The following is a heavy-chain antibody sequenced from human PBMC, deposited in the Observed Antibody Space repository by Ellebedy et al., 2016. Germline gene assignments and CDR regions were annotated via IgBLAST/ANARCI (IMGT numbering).Heavy chain of an antibody. Sequence: ASVKVSXXASGYSFTDYYMHWVRQAPGQGLEWMGWINPNSGGTNYAQKFQGRVTMTRDTSISTAYMELSRLRSDDTAVYYCARVRAMTFDIWGQGTMVTVSS. J-gene: IGHJ3*02. V-gene: IGHV1-2*02. CDR1: GYSFTDYY. CDR2: INPNSGGT. CDR3: ARVRAMTFDI.